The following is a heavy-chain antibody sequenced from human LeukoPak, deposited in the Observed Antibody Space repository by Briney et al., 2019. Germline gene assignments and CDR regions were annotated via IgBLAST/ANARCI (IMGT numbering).Heavy chain of an antibody. CDR1: GYSFTNYW. CDR2: VNPDDFET. J-gene: IGHJ4*02. Sequence: GESLKISCKASGYSFTNYWIAWVRQMPGKGLEWMGIVNPDDFETRYSPSFQGQVTFSVDKSFSTAYLQWSSLKASDTAMYYCAKTRGYCSRTSCHRGPIDYWGQGTLVIVSS. D-gene: IGHD2-2*03. V-gene: IGHV5-51*01. CDR3: AKTRGYCSRTSCHRGPIDY.